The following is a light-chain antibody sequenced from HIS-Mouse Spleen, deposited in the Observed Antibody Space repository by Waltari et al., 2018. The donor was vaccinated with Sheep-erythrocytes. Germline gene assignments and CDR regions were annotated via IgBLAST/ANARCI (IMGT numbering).Light chain of an antibody. CDR2: EVS. J-gene: IGLJ3*02. CDR1: SSDVGGYHY. Sequence: QSALTQPPSASGSPGQSVTISCTGTSSDVGGYHYVSWYQQHPGKAPKLMIYEVSKRPSWGPGRFSGSKSGNTASLTVCGLQAEDEADYYCSSYAGSNNWVFGGGTKLTVL. CDR3: SSYAGSNNWV. V-gene: IGLV2-8*01.